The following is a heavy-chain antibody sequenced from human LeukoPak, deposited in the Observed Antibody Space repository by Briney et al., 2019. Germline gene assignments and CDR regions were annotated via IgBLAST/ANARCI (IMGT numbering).Heavy chain of an antibody. V-gene: IGHV3-30*02. J-gene: IGHJ5*02. CDR1: GFTFSSYG. Sequence: PGGSLRLSCAASGFTFSSYGMHWVRQAPGKGLEWVAFIRYDGSNKYYADSVKGRFTISRDNSKNTLYLQMNSLRAEDTAVYYCAKDFYGDYGFWFDPWGQGTLVTVSS. CDR2: IRYDGSNK. CDR3: AKDFYGDYGFWFDP. D-gene: IGHD4-17*01.